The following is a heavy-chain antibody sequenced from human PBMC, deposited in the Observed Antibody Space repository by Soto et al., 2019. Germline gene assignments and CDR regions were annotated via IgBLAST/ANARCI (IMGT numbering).Heavy chain of an antibody. CDR3: ARDCSGGSCLYGMDV. CDR1: GYTFTDYY. J-gene: IGHJ6*02. D-gene: IGHD2-15*01. CDR2: INPKFGGT. V-gene: IGHV1-2*04. Sequence: ASENGSCKASGYTFTDYYMHRMRQSPGQRLEWMGWINPKFGGTNYAQKFQGWVTMTRDTSISTAYMELSRLRSDDTAVYYCARDCSGGSCLYGMDVWGQGNTVTVSS.